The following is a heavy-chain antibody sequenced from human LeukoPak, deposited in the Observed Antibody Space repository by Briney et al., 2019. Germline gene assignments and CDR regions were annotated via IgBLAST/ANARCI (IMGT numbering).Heavy chain of an antibody. V-gene: IGHV4-39*01. CDR2: IYYSGST. CDR1: GGSISSSSYF. J-gene: IGHJ5*02. D-gene: IGHD2-2*01. CDR3: ARQMPGWFDP. Sequence: SETLSLTCTVSGGSISSSSYFWGWIRQPPGKGLEWLGTIYYSGSTYYNPSLKSRVTISVDTSKNQFSLRLSSVTAADTAVYYCARQMPGWFDPWGQGTLVTVSS.